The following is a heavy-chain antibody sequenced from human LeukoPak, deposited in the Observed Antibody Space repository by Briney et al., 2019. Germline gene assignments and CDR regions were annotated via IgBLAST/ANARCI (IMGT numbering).Heavy chain of an antibody. J-gene: IGHJ5*02. CDR3: ARDLSSLGWFDP. Sequence: ASVKVSCKASGYTFTSYGISWVRQAPGQGLEWMGWISAYNGNTNYAQKLQGRVTTTTDTSTSTAYMELRSLRPDDTAVYYCARDLSSLGWFDPWGQGTLVTVSS. V-gene: IGHV1-18*01. D-gene: IGHD2-2*01. CDR2: ISAYNGNT. CDR1: GYTFTSYG.